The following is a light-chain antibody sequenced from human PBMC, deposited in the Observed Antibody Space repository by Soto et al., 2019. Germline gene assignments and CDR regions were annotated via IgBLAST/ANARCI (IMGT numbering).Light chain of an antibody. Sequence: QSALTQPASVSGSPGQSITISCTGTSSDVGGYNYVSWYQQHPGKAPKVMIFEVSSRPSWVSNRFSGSKSGNTASLTISGLQAEDEADYYCSSYAGSNIHYVFGTGTKLTVL. CDR3: SSYAGSNIHYV. CDR1: SSDVGGYNY. J-gene: IGLJ1*01. CDR2: EVS. V-gene: IGLV2-14*01.